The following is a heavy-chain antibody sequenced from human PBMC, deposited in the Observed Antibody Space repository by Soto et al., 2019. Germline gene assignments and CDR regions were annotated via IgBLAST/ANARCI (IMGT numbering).Heavy chain of an antibody. J-gene: IGHJ3*02. CDR3: AREVRTGTTVAFDI. D-gene: IGHD1-1*01. CDR2: ISSSGSTI. V-gene: IGHV3-11*01. Sequence: GGSLRLSCAASGFTFSDYYMSWIRQAPGKGLEWVSYISSSGSTIYYADSVKGRFTISRDNAKNSLYLQMNSLRVEDTAVYYCAREVRTGTTVAFDIWGQGTMVTVSS. CDR1: GFTFSDYY.